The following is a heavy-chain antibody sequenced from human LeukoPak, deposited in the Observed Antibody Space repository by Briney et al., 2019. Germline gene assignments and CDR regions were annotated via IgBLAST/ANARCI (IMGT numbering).Heavy chain of an antibody. CDR2: IYYSGST. J-gene: IGHJ4*02. V-gene: IGHV4-59*08. CDR3: ASLSGSRDYFDY. Sequence: SETLSLTCTVSDGSINGYYWSWIRQPPGKGLEWIGYIYYSGSTNYNPSLKSRVTISVDTSKNQFSLKLSSVTAADTAVYYCASLSGSRDYFDYWGQGTLVTVSS. CDR1: DGSINGYY. D-gene: IGHD1-26*01.